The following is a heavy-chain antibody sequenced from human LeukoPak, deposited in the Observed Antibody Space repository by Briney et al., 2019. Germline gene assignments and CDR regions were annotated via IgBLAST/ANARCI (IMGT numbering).Heavy chain of an antibody. CDR1: GDSVSSNSAA. CDR2: TYYRSKWYN. J-gene: IGHJ4*02. Sequence: SQTLSLTCAISGDSVSSNSAAWNWIRQSPSRGLEWLGRTYYRSKWYNDYAVSVKSRITINPDTSKNQFSLQLNSVTPEDTAVYYCARDYDYVWGSYRYTGGFDYWGQGTLATVSS. V-gene: IGHV6-1*01. CDR3: ARDYDYVWGSYRYTGGFDY. D-gene: IGHD3-16*02.